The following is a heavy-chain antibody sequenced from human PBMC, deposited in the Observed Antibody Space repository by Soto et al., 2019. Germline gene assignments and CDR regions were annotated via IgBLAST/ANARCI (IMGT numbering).Heavy chain of an antibody. CDR1: GGSISSGGYY. V-gene: IGHV4-31*03. CDR2: IYYSGST. Sequence: QVQLQESGPGLVKPSQTLSLTCTVSGGSISSGGYYWSWVRQHPGKGLEWIGYIYYSGSTYYNPPLKRRVTLPVDASKNLFSLKLSSVTAADTAVYYCAREGPSSGWFDPWGQGTLVTVSS. J-gene: IGHJ5*02. CDR3: AREGPSSGWFDP. D-gene: IGHD3-10*01.